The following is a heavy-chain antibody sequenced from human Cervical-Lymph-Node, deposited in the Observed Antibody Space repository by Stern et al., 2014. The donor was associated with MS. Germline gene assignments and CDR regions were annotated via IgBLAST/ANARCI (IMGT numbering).Heavy chain of an antibody. Sequence: DQLVESGAEVKKPGSSVKVSCKASGGTFSSHTISWVRQAPGQGLEWVGRIIPSLGIGKYAQKFQGRVTITADISTTTVYMELNSLRSEDTAVYFCARDVDLGTAMADAFDVWGQGTVVTVSS. V-gene: IGHV1-69*04. CDR2: IIPSLGIG. CDR1: GGTFSSHT. J-gene: IGHJ3*01. D-gene: IGHD5-18*01. CDR3: ARDVDLGTAMADAFDV.